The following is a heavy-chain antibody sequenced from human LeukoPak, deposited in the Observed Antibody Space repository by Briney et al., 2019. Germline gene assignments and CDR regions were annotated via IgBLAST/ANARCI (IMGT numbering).Heavy chain of an antibody. V-gene: IGHV1-69*05. CDR1: GGTFSSYA. CDR3: ARGSYGYEFYFDY. J-gene: IGHJ4*02. D-gene: IGHD5-18*01. CDR2: IIPIFGTA. Sequence: SVKVSCKASGGTFSSYAISWVRQAPGQGLEWMGRIIPIFGTANYAQKFQGRVTITTDESTSTAYMELSSLRSEDTAVYYCARGSYGYEFYFDYWGQGTLVTVSP.